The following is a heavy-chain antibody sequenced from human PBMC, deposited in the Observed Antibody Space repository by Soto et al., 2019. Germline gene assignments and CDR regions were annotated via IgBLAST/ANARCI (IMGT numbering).Heavy chain of an antibody. V-gene: IGHV3-23*01. J-gene: IGHJ4*02. CDR2: ISGSGGST. CDR3: AKDQPKYCSGGSCYVSY. D-gene: IGHD2-15*01. Sequence: PGGSLRLSCAASGFTFSSYAMSWVRQAPGKGLEWVSAISGSGGSTYYADSVKGRFTISRDNSKNTLYLQMNSLRAEDTAVYYCAKDQPKYCSGGSCYVSYWGQGTLVTVSS. CDR1: GFTFSSYA.